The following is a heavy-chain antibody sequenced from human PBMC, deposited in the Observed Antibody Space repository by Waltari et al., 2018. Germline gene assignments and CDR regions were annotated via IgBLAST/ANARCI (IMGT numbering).Heavy chain of an antibody. CDR1: GFTFSSYI. Sequence: EVQLVESGGGLVKPGGSLRLSCAASGFTFSSYIMNWVRQAPGKGLEWVSSISSSSSFIYYADSVKGRFTISRDNAKNSLYLQMNSLRAEDTAVYYCARLDTAMATVYWGQGTLVTVSS. J-gene: IGHJ4*02. V-gene: IGHV3-21*01. CDR2: ISSSSSFI. D-gene: IGHD5-18*01. CDR3: ARLDTAMATVY.